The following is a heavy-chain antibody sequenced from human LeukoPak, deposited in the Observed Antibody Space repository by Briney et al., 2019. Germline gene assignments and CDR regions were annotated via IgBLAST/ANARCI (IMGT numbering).Heavy chain of an antibody. CDR1: GFTFNSYA. D-gene: IGHD1-26*01. J-gene: IGHJ4*02. V-gene: IGHV3-23*01. CDR2: IIDSGINT. Sequence: GGSLRLSCAASGFTFNSYAMTWVRQAPEKGLEWVSSIIDSGINTYYGDPVKGRFTISRDNSKSTLYLQMNSLRAEDTAVYYCAKGPRGSYDYWGQGTLVTVSS. CDR3: AKGPRGSYDY.